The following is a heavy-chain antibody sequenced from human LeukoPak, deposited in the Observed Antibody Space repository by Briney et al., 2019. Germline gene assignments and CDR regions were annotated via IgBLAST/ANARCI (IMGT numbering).Heavy chain of an antibody. V-gene: IGHV1-2*06. J-gene: IGHJ4*02. D-gene: IGHD2-15*01. CDR2: INPNSGGT. CDR3: ARVDANRIFDY. CDR1: GYTFTGYY. Sequence: ASVKVSCKASGYTFTGYYMHWVRQAPGQGLEWMGRINPNSGGTNYAQKFQGRVTMARDTSISTAYMELSRLRSDDTAVYYCARVDANRIFDYWGQGTLVTVSS.